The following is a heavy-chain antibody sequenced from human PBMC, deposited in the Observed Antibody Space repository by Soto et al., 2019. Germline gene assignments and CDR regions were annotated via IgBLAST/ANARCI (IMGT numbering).Heavy chain of an antibody. Sequence: QVQLVQSGAEVKKPGASVKVSCKASGYTFTSYDINWVRQASGQGLEWMGWMNPNSLNTGYAQKFQGRVTMTMNTSISTAYMELSSMISEYTAVYYCARDKVGMVDYWGQGTLVTVSS. CDR2: MNPNSLNT. V-gene: IGHV1-8*01. CDR3: ARDKVGMVDY. CDR1: GYTFTSYD. J-gene: IGHJ4*02. D-gene: IGHD5-12*01.